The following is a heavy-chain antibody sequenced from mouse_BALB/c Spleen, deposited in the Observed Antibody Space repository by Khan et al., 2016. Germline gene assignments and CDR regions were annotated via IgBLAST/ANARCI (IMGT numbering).Heavy chain of an antibody. V-gene: IGHV4-1*02. J-gene: IGHJ3*01. Sequence: EVQLLESGGGLVQPGGSLKLSCAASGYDFSRYWMNWVRQAPGKGLEWMGEINPDSSTISYTPSLKDNFIISRDNAKNTLYLQMSKVRTEDTALCYVGIEGDYGGASLAYWGQGTLVTVSA. D-gene: IGHD2-4*01. CDR2: INPDSSTI. CDR3: GIEGDYGGASLAY. CDR1: GYDFSRYW.